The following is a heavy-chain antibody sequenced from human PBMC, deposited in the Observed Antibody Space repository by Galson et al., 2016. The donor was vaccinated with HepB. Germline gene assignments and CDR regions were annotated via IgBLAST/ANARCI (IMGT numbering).Heavy chain of an antibody. D-gene: IGHD6-13*01. CDR3: ARESLSSSWGGGFFDY. J-gene: IGHJ4*02. V-gene: IGHV4-31*03. Sequence: TLSLTCTVSGGSISSGGYYWSWIRQHPGKGLEWIGYIYYSGSTYYNPSLKSRVTISGDTSKNQFSLKLSSVTAADTAVYYCARESLSSSWGGGFFDYWGQGTLVTVSS. CDR2: IYYSGST. CDR1: GGSISSGGYY.